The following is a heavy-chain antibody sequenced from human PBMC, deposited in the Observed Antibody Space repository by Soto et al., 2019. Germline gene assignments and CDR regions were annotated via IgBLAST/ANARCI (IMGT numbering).Heavy chain of an antibody. CDR3: ASGAYNYPSEY. V-gene: IGHV4-61*01. D-gene: IGHD5-12*01. J-gene: IGHJ4*02. Sequence: SETLSLTCSVSGGSVNSGNYYWSWIRQPPGKGLEWIGYMYDSGSTNYNPSLKSRVTISVDTSKNQFSLKLSSVTTADTAVYYCASGAYNYPSEYWGQGTLVTVSS. CDR2: MYDSGST. CDR1: GGSVNSGNYY.